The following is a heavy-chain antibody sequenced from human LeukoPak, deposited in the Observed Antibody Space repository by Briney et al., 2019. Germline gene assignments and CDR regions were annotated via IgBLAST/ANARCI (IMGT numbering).Heavy chain of an antibody. CDR3: ARGKYRGGGSCYYFDY. CDR2: IYYSGST. J-gene: IGHJ4*02. D-gene: IGHD2-15*01. CDR1: GGSISSYY. Sequence: PSETLSLTCTVSGGSISSYYWSWIRQPPGKGLEWIGYIYYSGSTNYNPSLKSRVTISVDTSKNQFSLKLSSVTAADTAVYYCARGKYRGGGSCYYFDYWGQGTLSPSPQ. V-gene: IGHV4-59*01.